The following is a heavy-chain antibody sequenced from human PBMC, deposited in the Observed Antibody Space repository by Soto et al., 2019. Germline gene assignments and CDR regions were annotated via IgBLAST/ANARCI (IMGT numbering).Heavy chain of an antibody. CDR3: ARDPLGNYYYYYSMDV. CDR2: INAGNGNT. V-gene: IGHV1-3*01. CDR1: GYTFTSYA. Sequence: QVQLVQSGAEVKKPGASVKVSCKASGYTFTSYAMHWVRQAPGQRLEWMGWINAGNGNTKYSQKFQGRVTITRDTSASTAYMELSSLRSEDTAVYYCARDPLGNYYYYYSMDVWGQGTTVTVSS. J-gene: IGHJ6*02.